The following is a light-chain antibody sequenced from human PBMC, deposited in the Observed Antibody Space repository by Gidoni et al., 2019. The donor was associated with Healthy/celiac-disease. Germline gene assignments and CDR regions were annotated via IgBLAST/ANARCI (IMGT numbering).Light chain of an antibody. CDR1: QSVSSY. V-gene: IGKV3-11*01. Sequence: EIVLTQSPATLSLSPGERATLSCRASQSVSSYLAWYQQKPGQAPRLLIYDASNRATGIPARFSGSGSGTDFTLTISSPEPEDFAVYYCQQRSNWPPEITFXQXTRLEIK. CDR2: DAS. CDR3: QQRSNWPPEIT. J-gene: IGKJ5*01.